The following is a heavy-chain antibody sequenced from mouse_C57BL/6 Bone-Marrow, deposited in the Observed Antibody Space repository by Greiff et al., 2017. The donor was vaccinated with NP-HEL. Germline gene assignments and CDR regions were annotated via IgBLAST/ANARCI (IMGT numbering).Heavy chain of an antibody. CDR3: ARKGSINTDWYFDV. J-gene: IGHJ1*03. D-gene: IGHD1-2*01. CDR2: IWPGGGT. Sequence: VQLKESGPGLVAPSPSLSITCTVSGFSLTSSAIRWVRQPPGQGLEWLGVIWPGGGTNYNSALKSRLSISKDNSKSQVFLKMNSLQTDDTARYYCARKGSINTDWYFDVWGTGTTVTVSS. V-gene: IGHV2-9-1*01. CDR1: GFSLTSSA.